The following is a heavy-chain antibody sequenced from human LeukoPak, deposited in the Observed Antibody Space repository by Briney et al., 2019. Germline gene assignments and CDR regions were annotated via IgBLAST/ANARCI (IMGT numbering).Heavy chain of an antibody. CDR1: GFTFGDYA. J-gene: IGHJ4*02. V-gene: IGHV3-49*04. Sequence: PGGSLRLSCTASGFTFGDYAMSWVRQAPGKGLEWVGFIRSKAYGGTTEYAASVKGRFTISRDDSKSIAYLQMNSLKTEDTAVYYCTRPSNYDFWSGYYLPFDYWGQGTLVTVSS. CDR2: IRSKAYGGTT. D-gene: IGHD3-3*01. CDR3: TRPSNYDFWSGYYLPFDY.